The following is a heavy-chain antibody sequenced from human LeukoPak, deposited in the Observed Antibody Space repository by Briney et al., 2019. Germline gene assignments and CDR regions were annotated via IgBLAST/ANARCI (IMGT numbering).Heavy chain of an antibody. J-gene: IGHJ4*02. V-gene: IGHV4-31*03. CDR3: ARSFLSIAAAATDY. CDR1: GGSISSGGYY. CDR2: IYYSGST. Sequence: SQTLSLTCTVSGGSISSGGYYWSWIRQHPGKGLEWIGYIYYSGSTYYNPSLKSRVTISVDTSKNQFSLKLSSVTAEDTAVYYCARSFLSIAAAATDYWGQGTLVTVSS. D-gene: IGHD6-13*01.